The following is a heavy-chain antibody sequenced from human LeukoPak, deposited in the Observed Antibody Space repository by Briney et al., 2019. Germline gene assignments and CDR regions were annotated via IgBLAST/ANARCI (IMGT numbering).Heavy chain of an antibody. CDR2: ISGGGAST. CDR3: AKDPSGSYDTSGYSDY. CDR1: GFTFSSHA. Sequence: GGSLRLSCAASGFTFSSHAMSWVRQAPGKGLEWVSAISGGGASTYYADSVKGRFTISRDNSKNTLFLQMNSLRAGDTAVYYCAKDPSGSYDTSGYSDYWGQGTLVTVSS. D-gene: IGHD3-22*01. V-gene: IGHV3-23*01. J-gene: IGHJ4*02.